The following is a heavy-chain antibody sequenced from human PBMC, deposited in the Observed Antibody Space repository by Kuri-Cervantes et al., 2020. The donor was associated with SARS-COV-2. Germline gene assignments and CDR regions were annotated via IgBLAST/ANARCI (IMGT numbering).Heavy chain of an antibody. CDR3: ASQQLRDVGYGMDV. CDR2: IWYDGGNK. CDR1: GFTFSSYG. Sequence: GESLKISCAASGFTFSSYGMHWVRQAPGKGLEWVAVIWYDGGNKYYADSVKGRFTISRDNSKNTLYLQMNSLRAEDTAVYYCASQQLRDVGYGMDVWGQGTTVTVSS. V-gene: IGHV3-33*01. D-gene: IGHD5-18*01. J-gene: IGHJ6*02.